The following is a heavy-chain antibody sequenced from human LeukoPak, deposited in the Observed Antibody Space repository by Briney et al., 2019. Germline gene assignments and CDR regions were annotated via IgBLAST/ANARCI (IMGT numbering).Heavy chain of an antibody. CDR3: ARDEKDGPLWY. CDR1: GITSNTYA. D-gene: IGHD2-15*01. Sequence: GGSLRLSCAVSGITSNTYAMSWVRQAPGKGLEWVSVISDSGDNIYYADSVKGRFTISRDNSKNTVYLQMNSLRAEDTAIYYCARDEKDGPLWYWGQGILVFVSS. CDR2: ISDSGDNI. V-gene: IGHV3-23*01. J-gene: IGHJ4*02.